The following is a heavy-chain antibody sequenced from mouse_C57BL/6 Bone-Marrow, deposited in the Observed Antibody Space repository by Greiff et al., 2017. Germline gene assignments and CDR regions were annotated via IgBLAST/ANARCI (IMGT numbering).Heavy chain of an antibody. CDR3: ARERYDYYAMDY. Sequence: EVKLVESGGGLVKPGGSLKLSCAASGFTFSSSAMSWVRQTPEKRLEWVATISDGCSYPYYPANVKGRFTISGDNAKNNLYLQMSHLKSEDTAMYYCARERYDYYAMDYWGQGTSVTVSS. CDR1: GFTFSSSA. CDR2: ISDGCSYP. V-gene: IGHV5-4*01. J-gene: IGHJ4*01. D-gene: IGHD2-10*02.